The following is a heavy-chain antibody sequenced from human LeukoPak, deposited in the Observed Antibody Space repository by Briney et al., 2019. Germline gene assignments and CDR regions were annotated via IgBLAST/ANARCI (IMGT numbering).Heavy chain of an antibody. Sequence: SETLSLTCTVSGGTISSSSYYWGWIRQPPGKGLEWIGNIYYTGSTYYNPSLKSRVTISVDTSKNQFSLKLSSVTAADTAVYYCARLSTVTTSFDYWGQGTLVTVSS. CDR1: GGTISSSSYY. J-gene: IGHJ4*02. V-gene: IGHV4-39*07. CDR3: ARLSTVTTSFDY. CDR2: IYYTGST. D-gene: IGHD4-17*01.